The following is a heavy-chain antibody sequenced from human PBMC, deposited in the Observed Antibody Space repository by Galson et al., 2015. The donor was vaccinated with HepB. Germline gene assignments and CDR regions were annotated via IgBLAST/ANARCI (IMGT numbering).Heavy chain of an antibody. J-gene: IGHJ6*02. CDR3: AKLGYCSATTCDWGSGLDV. V-gene: IGHV3-23*01. CDR1: GFTFTNYA. CDR2: ITSSGAYT. Sequence: SLRLSCAASGFTFTNYAMGWVRQAPGKGLEWVSAITSSGAYTYYADSVKGRFTISRDNSKYTLHLQMSSLRAEDTAVYYCAKLGYCSATTCDWGSGLDVWGQGTTVTVSS. D-gene: IGHD2-15*01.